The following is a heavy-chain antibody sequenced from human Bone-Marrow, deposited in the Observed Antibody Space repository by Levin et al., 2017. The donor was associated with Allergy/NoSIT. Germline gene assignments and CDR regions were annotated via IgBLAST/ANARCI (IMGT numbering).Heavy chain of an antibody. CDR1: GFSVSPNY. Sequence: GGSLRLSCAASGFSVSPNYINWVRQTPGKGLEWVSVISSGVTTHYADSVKGRFTISRDNSKNTVYLQVNSLRVEDTAVYYCARGRRAYYGSGSRSLHYMDVWGKGTTVIVSS. CDR3: ARGRRAYYGSGSRSLHYMDV. J-gene: IGHJ6*03. V-gene: IGHV3-66*01. CDR2: ISSGVTT. D-gene: IGHD3-10*01.